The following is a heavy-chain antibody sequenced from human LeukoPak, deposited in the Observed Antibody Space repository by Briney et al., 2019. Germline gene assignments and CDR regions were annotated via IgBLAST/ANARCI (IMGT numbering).Heavy chain of an antibody. CDR1: GFTFRDFS. CDR2: ISNGGDHT. Sequence: GGSLRLSCVASGFTFRDFSMSWVRQAPGKGLEWVSVISNGGDHTYYADSVKGRFTISRDNSKNTLYLQMNSLRAEDTAVYYCAKTPGVLMVYAVNFDYWGQGTLVTVSS. CDR3: AKTPGVLMVYAVNFDY. D-gene: IGHD2-8*01. J-gene: IGHJ4*02. V-gene: IGHV3-23*01.